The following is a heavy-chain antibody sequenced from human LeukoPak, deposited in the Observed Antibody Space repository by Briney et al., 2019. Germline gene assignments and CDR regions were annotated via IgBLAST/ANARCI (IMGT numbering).Heavy chain of an antibody. V-gene: IGHV4-31*03. CDR2: IYYSGST. Sequence: SQTLSLTCTVSGGSISSGGSYWSWIRQHPGKGLEWIGYIYYSGSTYYNPSLKSRVTISVDTSKNQFSLKLSSVTAADTAVYYCARHNLRYDILTGWLPGPFDYWGQGTLVTVSS. J-gene: IGHJ4*02. CDR1: GGSISSGGSY. D-gene: IGHD3-9*01. CDR3: ARHNLRYDILTGWLPGPFDY.